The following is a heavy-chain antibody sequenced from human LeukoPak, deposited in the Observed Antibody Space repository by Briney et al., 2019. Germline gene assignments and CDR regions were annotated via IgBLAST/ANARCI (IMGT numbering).Heavy chain of an antibody. CDR1: GGSFSGYY. J-gene: IGHJ5*02. CDR2: INHSGST. Sequence: SETLSLTCAVYGGSFSGYYWSWIRQPPGKGLDWIGEINHSGSTNYNPSLKSRVTISVDTSKNQFSLKLSSVTAADTAVYYCARGRRAYCSSTSCYLRGNWFDPWGQGTLVTVSS. D-gene: IGHD2-2*01. CDR3: ARGRRAYCSSTSCYLRGNWFDP. V-gene: IGHV4-34*01.